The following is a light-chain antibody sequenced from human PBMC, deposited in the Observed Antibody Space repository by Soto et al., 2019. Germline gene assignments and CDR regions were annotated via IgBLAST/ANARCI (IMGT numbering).Light chain of an antibody. CDR3: QQYGSSPRT. J-gene: IGKJ1*01. CDR2: DAS. Sequence: EIVLTQSPGTLSLSPGERATLSCRASQSVSSSYLAWYQQKPGQAPRLLIYDASSWATGLPERFSGSGSGTDFTLTISRLEPEDFAVYYCQQYGSSPRTFGQGTKVEIK. CDR1: QSVSSSY. V-gene: IGKV3-20*01.